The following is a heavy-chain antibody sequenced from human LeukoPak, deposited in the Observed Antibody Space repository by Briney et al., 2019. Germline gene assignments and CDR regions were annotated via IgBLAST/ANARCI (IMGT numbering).Heavy chain of an antibody. V-gene: IGHV4-61*09. D-gene: IGHD3-10*01. Sequence: SETLSLTCTVSGASINSGSYYWSWLRQPAGKGLEFIGHFSSSGSTKSNPSLRSRITISVDTSKNQFSLKGSSVTAADTAVYYCARERLAMVRGVIPKEAWGWFDPWGQGTLVTVSS. J-gene: IGHJ5*02. CDR3: ARERLAMVRGVIPKEAWGWFDP. CDR2: FSSSGST. CDR1: GASINSGSYY.